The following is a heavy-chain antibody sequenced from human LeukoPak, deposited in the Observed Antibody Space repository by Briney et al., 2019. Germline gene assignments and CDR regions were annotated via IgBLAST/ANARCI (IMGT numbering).Heavy chain of an antibody. Sequence: GRSLRLSCAASGFTFDDYAMHWVRQAPGKGLEWVSGISWNSGSIGYADSVKGRFTISRDNAKNSLYLQMNSLRAEDMALYYCAKSPGVNSAPFDPWGQGTRVIVSS. CDR1: GFTFDDYA. J-gene: IGHJ5*02. CDR2: ISWNSGSI. D-gene: IGHD3-10*01. CDR3: AKSPGVNSAPFDP. V-gene: IGHV3-9*03.